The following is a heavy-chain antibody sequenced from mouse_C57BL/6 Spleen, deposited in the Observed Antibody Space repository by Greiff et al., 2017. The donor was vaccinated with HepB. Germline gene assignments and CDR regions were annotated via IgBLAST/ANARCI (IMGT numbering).Heavy chain of an antibody. CDR3: ARGGDYDHYSAMDY. CDR2: ISYDGSN. J-gene: IGHJ4*01. V-gene: IGHV3-6*01. D-gene: IGHD2-4*01. Sequence: EVKLLESGPGLVKPSQSLSLTCSVTGYSITSGYYWNWIRQFPGNKLEWMGYISYDGSNNYNPSLKNRISITRDTSKNQFFLKLNSVTTEDTATYYCARGGDYDHYSAMDYWGQGTSVTVSS. CDR1: GYSITSGYY.